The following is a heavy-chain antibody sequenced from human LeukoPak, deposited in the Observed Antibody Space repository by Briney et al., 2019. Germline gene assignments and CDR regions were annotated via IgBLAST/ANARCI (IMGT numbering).Heavy chain of an antibody. J-gene: IGHJ5*02. D-gene: IGHD1-20*01. CDR2: ISAYNGNT. Sequence: ASVKVSCKASGYTFTSYGISWVRQPPAQGLEWMGWISAYNGNTNYAQKLQGRVTMTTDTSTSTAYMELRSLRSDDTAVCYCARNNWNLNWFDPWGQGTLVTVSS. CDR3: ARNNWNLNWFDP. CDR1: GYTFTSYG. V-gene: IGHV1-18*01.